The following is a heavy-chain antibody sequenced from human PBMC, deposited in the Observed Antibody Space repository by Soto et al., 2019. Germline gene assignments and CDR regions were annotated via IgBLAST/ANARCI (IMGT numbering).Heavy chain of an antibody. CDR2: ISYDGSNK. D-gene: IGHD1-20*01. CDR3: AKDINLAN. V-gene: IGHV3-30*18. J-gene: IGHJ4*02. Sequence: GGSLRLSCAASGFTFSSYGMHWVRQAPGKGLEWVAVISYDGSNKYYADSVKGRFTISRDNSKNTLYLQMNSLRAEDTAVYYCAKDINLANWGQGTLVTVSS. CDR1: GFTFSSYG.